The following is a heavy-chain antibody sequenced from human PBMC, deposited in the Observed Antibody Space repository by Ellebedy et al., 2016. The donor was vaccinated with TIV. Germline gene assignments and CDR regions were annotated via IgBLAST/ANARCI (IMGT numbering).Heavy chain of an antibody. D-gene: IGHD2-2*01. J-gene: IGHJ4*02. CDR2: ISAYNGNT. CDR3: ARGGTYCSSTSCYGVYVY. CDR1: GYTFTSYG. V-gene: IGHV1-18*01. Sequence: AASVKVSCKASGYTFTSYGISWVRQAPGQGLEWMGWISAYNGNTNYAQKLQGRVTMTTDTSTSTAYMKLRSLRSDDTAVYYCARGGTYCSSTSCYGVYVYWGQGTLVTVSS.